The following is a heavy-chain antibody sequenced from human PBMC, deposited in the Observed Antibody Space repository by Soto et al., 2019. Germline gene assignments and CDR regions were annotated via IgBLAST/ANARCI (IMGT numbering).Heavy chain of an antibody. V-gene: IGHV3-21*01. CDR1: GFAFNNYG. D-gene: IGHD2-2*01. CDR2: ITKSDYT. CDR3: AREDSIIIPAVSDF. Sequence: GGSLRLSCTVSGFAFNNYGINWVRQAPGKGLEWVSSITKSDYTYYSDSVKGRFTISRDNAKNSVSLQMNTLRVEDTAVYFCAREDSIIIPAVSDFWGQGTLVTVSS. J-gene: IGHJ4*02.